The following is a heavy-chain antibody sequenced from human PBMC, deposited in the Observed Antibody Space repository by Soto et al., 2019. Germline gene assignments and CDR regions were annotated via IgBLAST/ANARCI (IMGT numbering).Heavy chain of an antibody. V-gene: IGHV3-23*01. D-gene: IGHD2-15*01. CDR3: AKGGASCYGRFDS. Sequence: GGSLRLSCSASGLTFSSFAMSWVRQAPGKGLEWVSTISASGTDTHYEDSVQGRFTISRDTSKDTLFLQMNSLRLEDTAMYFCAKGGASCYGRFDSWGQGTLVTVSS. CDR1: GLTFSSFA. CDR2: ISASGTDT. J-gene: IGHJ4*02.